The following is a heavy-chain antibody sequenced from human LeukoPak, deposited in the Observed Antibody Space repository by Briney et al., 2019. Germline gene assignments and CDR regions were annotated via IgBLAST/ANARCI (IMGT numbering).Heavy chain of an antibody. D-gene: IGHD1-7*01. CDR2: ISYDGSNK. V-gene: IGHV3-30-3*01. CDR3: AREWSITGTTMEDAFDI. J-gene: IGHJ3*02. Sequence: GGSLRLSYAASGFTFSSYAMHWVRQAPGKGLEWVAVISYDGSNKYYADSVKGRFTISRDNSKNTLYLQMNSLRAEDTAVYYCAREWSITGTTMEDAFDIWGQGTMVTVSS. CDR1: GFTFSSYA.